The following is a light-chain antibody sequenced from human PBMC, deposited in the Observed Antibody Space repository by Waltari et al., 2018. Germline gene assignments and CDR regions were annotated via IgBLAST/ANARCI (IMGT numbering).Light chain of an antibody. Sequence: DIQMTQSPSSLSASVGDRVTITCRASQSISIYLNWYQQKPGKAPKLLIYAASSLQGGVPSRFSVSGSGTDFTLTISSLQPEYFATYYCQQSYSSPPTFGQGTKVEIK. CDR3: QQSYSSPPT. J-gene: IGKJ1*01. V-gene: IGKV1-39*01. CDR1: QSISIY. CDR2: AAS.